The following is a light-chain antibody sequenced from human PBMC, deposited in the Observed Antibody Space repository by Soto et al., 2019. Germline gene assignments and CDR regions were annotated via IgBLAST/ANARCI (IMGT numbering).Light chain of an antibody. CDR1: QSVDSH. J-gene: IGKJ5*01. V-gene: IGKV3-11*01. Sequence: EIVLTQSPASLSLYPGERATLSCRASQSVDSHLVWYQQKPGQAPRLLIFAASNRATGIPVRFSGSGSGTDFTLAINRLKPDDFAVYYCQQRSDWPITFGQGTRLEIK. CDR3: QQRSDWPIT. CDR2: AAS.